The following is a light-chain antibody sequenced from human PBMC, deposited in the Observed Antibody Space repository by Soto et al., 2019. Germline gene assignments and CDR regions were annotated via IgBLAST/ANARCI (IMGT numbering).Light chain of an antibody. CDR2: DAS. V-gene: IGKV1-5*01. CDR3: HQYNSYPLT. CDR1: QSISSW. J-gene: IGKJ4*01. Sequence: DLQMTQSPSTLSASVGDRVTITCRASQSISSWLAWYQQKPGKAPKLLVYDASSLESGVPSRFSGSGSGTEFTLTISSLQPDDFATYYCHQYNSYPLTFGGGTKVEIK.